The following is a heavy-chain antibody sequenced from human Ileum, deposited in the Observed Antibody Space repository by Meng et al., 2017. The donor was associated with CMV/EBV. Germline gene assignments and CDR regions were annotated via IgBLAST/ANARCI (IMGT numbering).Heavy chain of an antibody. V-gene: IGHV4-4*02. Sequence: VSGGSISSSNWWSWVRQPPGKGLEWIGEIYHSGSTNYNPSLKSRVTISVDKSKNQFSLKLSSVTAADTAVYYCARRGIIVATSFDYWGQGTLVTVSS. CDR3: ARRGIIVATSFDY. CDR1: GGSISSSNW. D-gene: IGHD5-12*01. CDR2: IYHSGST. J-gene: IGHJ4*02.